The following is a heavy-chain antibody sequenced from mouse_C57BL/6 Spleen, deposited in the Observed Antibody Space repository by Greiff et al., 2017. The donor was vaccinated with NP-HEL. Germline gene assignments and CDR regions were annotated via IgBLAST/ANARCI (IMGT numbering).Heavy chain of an antibody. J-gene: IGHJ2*01. CDR2: ISGGGGNT. Sequence: EVMLVESGGGLVKPGGSLKLSCAASGFTFSSYTMSWVRQTPEKRLEWVATISGGGGNTYYPDSVKGRFTISRDNAKNTLYLQMSSLRSEDTALYYCARRYDSSFDYWGQGTTLTVSS. V-gene: IGHV5-9*01. D-gene: IGHD2-4*01. CDR1: GFTFSSYT. CDR3: ARRYDSSFDY.